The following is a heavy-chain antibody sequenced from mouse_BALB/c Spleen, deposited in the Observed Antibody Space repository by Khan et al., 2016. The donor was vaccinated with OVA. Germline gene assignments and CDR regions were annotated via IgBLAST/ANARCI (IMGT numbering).Heavy chain of an antibody. CDR2: ISSGGTYT. V-gene: IGHV5-9-3*01. J-gene: IGHJ1*01. CDR1: GFTFSSYA. Sequence: EVELVESGGGLAKPGGSLKLSCAASGFTFSSYAMSWVRQTPEKRLEWVATISSGGTYTYYPDSVKGRFTISRDNAKNTLYLQMNSLRTEDTAMYDGSRPSMTTEVATSYGCFDVWGAGTTVTVST. D-gene: IGHD1-1*01. CDR3: SRPSMTTEVATSYGCFDV.